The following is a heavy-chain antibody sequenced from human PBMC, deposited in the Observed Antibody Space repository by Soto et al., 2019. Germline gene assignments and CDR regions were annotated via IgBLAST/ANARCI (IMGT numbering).Heavy chain of an antibody. Sequence: SETLSLTCAVYCGSFSGYYWSWIRQPPGKGLEWIGEINHSGSTNYNPSLKSRVTMSVDTSKNQFSLKLSSVTAADTAVYYCGRTSRFDCWGQGTLVTVSS. J-gene: IGHJ4*02. V-gene: IGHV4-34*01. CDR3: GRTSRFDC. CDR1: CGSFSGYY. CDR2: INHSGST. D-gene: IGHD6-6*01.